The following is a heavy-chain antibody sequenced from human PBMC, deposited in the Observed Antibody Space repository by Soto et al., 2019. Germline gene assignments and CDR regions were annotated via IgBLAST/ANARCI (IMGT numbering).Heavy chain of an antibody. J-gene: IGHJ6*02. CDR3: AREGCSGGSCYGNYYYGMDV. Sequence: SETLSLTCTVSGGSISSGDYYWSWIRQPPGKGLEWIGYIYYSGSTYYNPSLKSRVTISVDTSKNQFSLKLSSVTAAVTAVYYCAREGCSGGSCYGNYYYGMDVWGQGTTVTVSS. CDR1: GGSISSGDYY. D-gene: IGHD2-15*01. V-gene: IGHV4-30-4*01. CDR2: IYYSGST.